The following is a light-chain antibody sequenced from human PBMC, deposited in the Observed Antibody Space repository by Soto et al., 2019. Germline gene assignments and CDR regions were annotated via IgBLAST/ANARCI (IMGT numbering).Light chain of an antibody. CDR3: QQSYSTTRT. V-gene: IGKV1-39*01. J-gene: IGKJ1*01. Sequence: DIQLTQSPTSLSASVGDRVAIAGRASQFIDSYLNWYQQKPGKAPKLLIYAASSLQSGVSSRFSGSGSGTDFTLTINSLQPEDFATYYCQQSYSTTRTFGQGTKVDIK. CDR1: QFIDSY. CDR2: AAS.